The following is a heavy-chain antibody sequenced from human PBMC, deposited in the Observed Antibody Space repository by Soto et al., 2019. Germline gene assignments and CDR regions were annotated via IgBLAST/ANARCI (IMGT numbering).Heavy chain of an antibody. D-gene: IGHD6-6*01. CDR2: IYYSGST. V-gene: IGHV4-31*03. Sequence: SETLSLTCTVSGASMSSGGYYWTWIRQSPGKGLEWIGYIYYSGSTYYNPSLESRVAISLDTSRSQFSLTLHSVTAADTAIYYCARDRHTPFLDPCGQGTLVTVSS. CDR1: GASMSSGGYY. CDR3: ARDRHTPFLDP. J-gene: IGHJ5*02.